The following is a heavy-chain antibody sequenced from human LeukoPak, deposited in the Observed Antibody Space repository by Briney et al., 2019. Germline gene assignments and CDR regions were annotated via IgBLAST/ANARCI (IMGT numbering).Heavy chain of an antibody. CDR2: IVLLLGVA. Sequence: ASVKVSCKASEGTFSDYGIRWVRQAPGQGLEYMGRIVLLLGVANYAQKFQGRVTITADKSTGTAYMELRSLRSEDTAVYYCARAPSHSSGYYDGMDVWGQGTTVTVSS. CDR1: EGTFSDYG. D-gene: IGHD3-22*01. J-gene: IGHJ6*02. CDR3: ARAPSHSSGYYDGMDV. V-gene: IGHV1-69*04.